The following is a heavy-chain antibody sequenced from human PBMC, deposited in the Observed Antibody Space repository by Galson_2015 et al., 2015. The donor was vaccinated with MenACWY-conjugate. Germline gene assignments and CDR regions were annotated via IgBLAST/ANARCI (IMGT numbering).Heavy chain of an antibody. J-gene: IGHJ4*02. D-gene: IGHD2-2*01. CDR2: ISSSGSAI. V-gene: IGHV3-48*01. CDR1: GFSFSSFG. CDR3: TRTSSPGY. Sequence: SLRLSCAAFGFSFSSFGMNWVRQAPGKGLEWVSYISSSGSAISYADSVKGRFTISRDNARNSLYLQMNSLRVEDTAVYYCTRTSSPGYWGQGTLVTVSS.